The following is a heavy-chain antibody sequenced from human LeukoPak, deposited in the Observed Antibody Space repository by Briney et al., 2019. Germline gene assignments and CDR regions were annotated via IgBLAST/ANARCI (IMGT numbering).Heavy chain of an antibody. CDR3: ASGPSPAAGTDHQFDY. V-gene: IGHV4-59*01. J-gene: IGHJ4*02. CDR2: IYYSGST. D-gene: IGHD6-13*01. CDR1: GASISSYY. Sequence: SETLSLTCTVSGASISSYYWSWIRQPPGKGLEWIGYIYYSGSTHYNPSLKSRVTISVDTSKNQFSLKVTSVTAADTAVYYCASGPSPAAGTDHQFDYWGQGTLVTVSS.